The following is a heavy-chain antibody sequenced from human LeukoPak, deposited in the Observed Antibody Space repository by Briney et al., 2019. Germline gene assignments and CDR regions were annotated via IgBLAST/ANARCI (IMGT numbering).Heavy chain of an antibody. D-gene: IGHD2-2*01. CDR3: ARVPRTDQSFDY. Sequence: GGSLRLSCAASGFSFSSYAMNWVRQAPGKGLGWVSSISSSSSYIYYADSVKGRFTISRDNAKNSLYLQMNSLRAEDTAVYYCARVPRTDQSFDYWGQGTLVTVSS. CDR2: ISSSSSYI. CDR1: GFSFSSYA. V-gene: IGHV3-21*01. J-gene: IGHJ4*02.